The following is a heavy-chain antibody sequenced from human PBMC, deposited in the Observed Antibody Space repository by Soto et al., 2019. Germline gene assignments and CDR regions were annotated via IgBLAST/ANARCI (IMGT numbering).Heavy chain of an antibody. Sequence: QVQLQESGPGLGKPSQTLSPTCPVSGGSISSGDYYWRWIRHPPGKGRGWIGYIYYSGSTYYNPSLKSRVTISVDPSKNQFSLKLSSVTAADTAVYYCARARVVVIISDAFDIWGQGTMVTVSS. CDR3: ARARVVVIISDAFDI. V-gene: IGHV4-30-4*01. CDR1: GGSISSGDYY. D-gene: IGHD3-22*01. CDR2: IYYSGST. J-gene: IGHJ3*02.